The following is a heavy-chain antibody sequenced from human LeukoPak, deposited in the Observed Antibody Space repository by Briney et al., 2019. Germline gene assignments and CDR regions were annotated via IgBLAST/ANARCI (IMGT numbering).Heavy chain of an antibody. CDR2: MNPNSGNT. Sequence: EASVKVSCKASGYTFTSYDINWVRQATGQGLEWMGWMNPNSGNTGYAQKFQGRVTMTEDTSTDTAYMELSSLRSEDTAVYYCATAAYCGGDCYADFQHWGQGTLVTVSS. D-gene: IGHD2-21*02. V-gene: IGHV1-8*01. CDR3: ATAAYCGGDCYADFQH. J-gene: IGHJ1*01. CDR1: GYTFTSYD.